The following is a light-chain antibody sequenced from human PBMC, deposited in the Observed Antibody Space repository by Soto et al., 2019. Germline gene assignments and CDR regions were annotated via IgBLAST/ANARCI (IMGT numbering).Light chain of an antibody. CDR1: QTISSW. Sequence: DIQMTQSPSTLSGSVGDRVAITCRASQTISSWLAWYQQKPGKAPKLLIFDVSSLESGVPSRFSGSGSGTEFTLTISSLQPDDSATYYCQQYNTFPWTFGQGTKVDIK. CDR2: DVS. V-gene: IGKV1-5*01. CDR3: QQYNTFPWT. J-gene: IGKJ1*01.